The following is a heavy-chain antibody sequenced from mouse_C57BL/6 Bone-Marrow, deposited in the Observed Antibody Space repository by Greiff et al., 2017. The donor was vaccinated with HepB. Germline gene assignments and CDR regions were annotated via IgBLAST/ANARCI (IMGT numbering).Heavy chain of an antibody. Sequence: EVKLEESGPGLVKPSQSLSLTCSVTGYSITSGYYWNWIRQFPGNKLEWMGYISYDGSNNYNPSLKNRTSITRDTSKNQFFLMLNSVTTEDTATYYCARSNPWFAYWGQGTLVTVSA. CDR3: ARSNPWFAY. D-gene: IGHD2-5*01. V-gene: IGHV3-6*01. J-gene: IGHJ3*01. CDR2: ISYDGSN. CDR1: GYSITSGYY.